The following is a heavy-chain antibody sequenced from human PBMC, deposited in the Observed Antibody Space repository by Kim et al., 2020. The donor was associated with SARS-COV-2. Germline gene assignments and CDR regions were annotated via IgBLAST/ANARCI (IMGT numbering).Heavy chain of an antibody. Sequence: GGSLRLSCTVSGLPFIDAWMTWVRQAPGKGLEWVARIKSKGGTDDYAAPVKGRFTISRDDSTNTQYLQMNSLTTEDTAIYYCSHDADSYFTFHFWGQG. D-gene: IGHD3-10*01. CDR1: GLPFIDAW. CDR3: SHDADSYFTFHF. J-gene: IGHJ4*02. V-gene: IGHV3-15*01. CDR2: IKSKGGTD.